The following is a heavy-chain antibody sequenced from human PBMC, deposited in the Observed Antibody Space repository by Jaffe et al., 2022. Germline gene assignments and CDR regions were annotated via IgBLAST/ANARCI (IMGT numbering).Heavy chain of an antibody. Sequence: QVQLVQSGAEVKKPGSSVKVSCKASGGTFSSYAISWVRQAPGQGLEWMGGIIPIFGTANYAQKFQGRVTITADESTSTAYMELSSLRSEDTAVYYCARDPQAYCGGDCYQGGLYYFDYWGQGTLVTVSS. V-gene: IGHV1-69*01. J-gene: IGHJ4*02. CDR2: IIPIFGTA. D-gene: IGHD2-21*01. CDR3: ARDPQAYCGGDCYQGGLYYFDY. CDR1: GGTFSSYA.